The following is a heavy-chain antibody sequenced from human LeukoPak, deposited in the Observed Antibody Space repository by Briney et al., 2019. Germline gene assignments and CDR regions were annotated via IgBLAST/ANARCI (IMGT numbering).Heavy chain of an antibody. J-gene: IGHJ4*02. Sequence: GGSLRLSCTAAGVTFTNAWMSWVRQAPGKGLEWVGHINSKSDGGTTDSAEPVKGRFTLSRDDLKGIVFLQMSSLKVEDTAVYYCTTAGYNYGGDAPFDYWGQGTLVTVSS. CDR1: GVTFTNAW. V-gene: IGHV3-15*01. CDR3: TTAGYNYGGDAPFDY. D-gene: IGHD2-21*02. CDR2: INSKSDGGTT.